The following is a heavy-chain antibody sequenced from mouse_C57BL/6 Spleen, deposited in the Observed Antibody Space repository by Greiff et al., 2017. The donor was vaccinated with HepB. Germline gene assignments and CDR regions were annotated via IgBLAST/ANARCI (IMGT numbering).Heavy chain of an antibody. D-gene: IGHD1-1*01. V-gene: IGHV1-26*01. CDR1: GYTFTDYY. CDR3: AREGYGSRDWYFDV. Sequence: VQLQQSGPELVKPGASVKISCKASGYTFTDYYMNWVKQSHGKSLEWIGDINPNNGGTSYNQKFKGKATLTVDKSSSTAYMELRSLTSEDSAVYYCAREGYGSRDWYFDVWGTGTTVTVSS. CDR2: INPNNGGT. J-gene: IGHJ1*03.